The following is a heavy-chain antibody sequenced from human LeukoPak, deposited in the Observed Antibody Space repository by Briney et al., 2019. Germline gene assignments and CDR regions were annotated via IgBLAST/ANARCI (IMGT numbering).Heavy chain of an antibody. Sequence: ASVKVSCKASGYTFTGYYMHWVRQAPGQGLEWMGWINPNSGGTNYAQKFQGWVTMTRDTSISTAYMELSRLRSDDTAVYYCARDRSDRMVRGVTNWFDPWGQGTLVTVSS. J-gene: IGHJ5*02. CDR3: ARDRSDRMVRGVTNWFDP. CDR1: GYTFTGYY. V-gene: IGHV1-2*04. CDR2: INPNSGGT. D-gene: IGHD3-10*01.